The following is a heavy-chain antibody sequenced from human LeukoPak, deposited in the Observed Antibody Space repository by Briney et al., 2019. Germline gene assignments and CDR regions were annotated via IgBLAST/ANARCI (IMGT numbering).Heavy chain of an antibody. J-gene: IGHJ4*02. D-gene: IGHD1-14*01. CDR1: GFTVITND. CDR2: LYSDGNT. V-gene: IGHV3-53*01. Sequence: GGSLRLSCAASGFTVITNDMTWVRQAPGKGLEWVSVLYSDGNTKYADSVQGRFPISRDNSKNTLYLEMNSLSPDDTAAYYCARGVEPLAANTLAYWGQGTLVTVSS. CDR3: ARGVEPLAANTLAY.